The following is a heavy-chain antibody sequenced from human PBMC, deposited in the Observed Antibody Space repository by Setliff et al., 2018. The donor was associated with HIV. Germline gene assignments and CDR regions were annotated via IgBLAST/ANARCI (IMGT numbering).Heavy chain of an antibody. CDR2: ISTHNGDT. V-gene: IGHV1-18*01. CDR1: GYSLPSYG. Sequence: GASVKVSCKASGYSLPSYGFSWVRQAPGQGLEWVGWISTHNGDTSYAQKVQGRVTMTTDTLTMTTYMELRSLRSDDTAVYYCARYLGGNEFDVWGQGTKVTVSS. J-gene: IGHJ3*01. CDR3: ARYLGGNEFDV. D-gene: IGHD3-10*01.